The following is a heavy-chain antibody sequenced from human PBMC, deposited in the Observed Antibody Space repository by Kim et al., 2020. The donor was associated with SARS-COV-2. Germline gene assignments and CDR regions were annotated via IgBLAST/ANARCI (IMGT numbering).Heavy chain of an antibody. V-gene: IGHV4-59*01. CDR1: GGSISSYY. CDR3: ARGFDCSGGSCIDY. CDR2: IYYSGST. Sequence: SETLSLTCTVSGGSISSYYWSWIRQPPWKGLEWIGYIYYSGSTNYKPSLKSRVTISIDTSKNQFSLKLSSVTAADTAVYYCARGFDCSGGSCIDYWGQGTLVTVSS. D-gene: IGHD2-15*01. J-gene: IGHJ4*02.